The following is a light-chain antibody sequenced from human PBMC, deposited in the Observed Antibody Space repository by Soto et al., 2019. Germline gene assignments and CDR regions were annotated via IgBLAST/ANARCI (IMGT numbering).Light chain of an antibody. CDR3: QVWDTNTGI. J-gene: IGLJ2*01. V-gene: IGLV3-9*01. CDR1: NIGSKI. Sequence: SYELTQSLSVSVAQGQTARITCGGNNIGSKILHWYQQRPGQAPVVVIYRDKYRPSGIPERFSGSNSGNTDTLTITRAQAGDEADYYCQVWDTNTGIFGGGTKLTVL. CDR2: RDK.